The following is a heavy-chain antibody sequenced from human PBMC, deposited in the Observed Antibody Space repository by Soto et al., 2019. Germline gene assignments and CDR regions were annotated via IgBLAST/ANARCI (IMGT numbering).Heavy chain of an antibody. V-gene: IGHV4-31*03. D-gene: IGHD3-10*01. CDR1: GGSISSGGYY. J-gene: IGHJ4*02. CDR2: IYYRGST. CDR3: GGGGGTFGELFDY. Sequence: QVQLQESGPGLVKPSQTLSLTCTVSGGSISSGGYYWSWIRQHPGKGLEWIGYIYYRGSTYYIHYNGGPYYPPSPKGRVPISIDTSKNRFPLKRSSVTAADTAVYYWGGGGGTFGELFDYWGQGTLVTVSS.